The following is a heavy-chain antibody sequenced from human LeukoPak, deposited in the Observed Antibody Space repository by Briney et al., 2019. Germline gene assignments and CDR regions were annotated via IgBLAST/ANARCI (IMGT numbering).Heavy chain of an antibody. CDR2: INHSGST. CDR1: GGSFSGYY. V-gene: IGHV4-34*01. J-gene: IGHJ6*03. Sequence: SETLSLTCAVYGGSFSGYYWSWIRQPPGKGLEWIGEINHSGSTNYNPSLKSRVTISVDTSKNQFSLKLSSVTAADTAVYYCARAGLRRKNYYYYMDVWGKGTTVTVS. CDR3: ARAGLRRKNYYYYMDV. D-gene: IGHD4-17*01.